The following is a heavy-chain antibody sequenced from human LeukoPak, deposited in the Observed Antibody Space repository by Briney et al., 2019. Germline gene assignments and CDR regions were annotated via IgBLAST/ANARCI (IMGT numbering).Heavy chain of an antibody. J-gene: IGHJ3*02. CDR2: IFNTGNT. Sequence: PSETLSLTCSVSGGSINSHYWRWIRQPPGKRLEWIGYIFNTGNTNYNPSLASRGTMSVDTSRAQFFLRLSSVNAADTAIYYCARVTSRFSYYGSGSFRGAFDIWGQGTMVTVSS. V-gene: IGHV4-59*11. CDR1: GGSINSHY. D-gene: IGHD3-10*01. CDR3: ARVTSRFSYYGSGSFRGAFDI.